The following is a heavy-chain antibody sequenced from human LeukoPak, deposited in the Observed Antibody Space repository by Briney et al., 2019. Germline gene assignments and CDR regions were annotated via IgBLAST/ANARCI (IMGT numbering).Heavy chain of an antibody. CDR1: GGTFSNYA. CDR3: ARDNDSRDPSHFDY. Sequence: LRASVKVSCKASGGTFSNYAISWVRQAPGQGLEWMGGIIPIFGTANYAQKFRGRVTITADKSTRTAYMELSSLRSEDTAVYYCARDNDSRDPSHFDYWGQGTLVTVSS. J-gene: IGHJ4*02. D-gene: IGHD3-16*01. CDR2: IIPIFGTA. V-gene: IGHV1-69*06.